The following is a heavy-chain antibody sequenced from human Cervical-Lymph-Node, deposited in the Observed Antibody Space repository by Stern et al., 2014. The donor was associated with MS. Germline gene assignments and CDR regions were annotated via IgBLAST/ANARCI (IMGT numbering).Heavy chain of an antibody. Sequence: QVQLVESGPGLVKPSETLSLTCTVSGGSIRSSDYYWGWIRQPPGKGLEWIGSIYDSGSTYYSPSLKSRITLSVDKTKNQSSLNLGSVTAADAAVYFCARGPPMDVWGQGTTVTVSS. CDR1: GGSIRSSDYY. V-gene: IGHV4-39*01. CDR2: IYDSGST. J-gene: IGHJ6*02. CDR3: ARGPPMDV.